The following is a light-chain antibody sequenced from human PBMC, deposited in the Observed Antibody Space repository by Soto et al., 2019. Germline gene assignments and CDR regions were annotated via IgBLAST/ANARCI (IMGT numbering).Light chain of an antibody. CDR1: QSIVSN. CDR3: QQDHKRTLFT. V-gene: IGKV3-15*01. CDR2: GAS. J-gene: IGKJ3*01. Sequence: ETVLTQSPATFSVSPGERATLSCRSSQSIVSNLAWYQQRPGQPPRLLIYGASTRATGVPARSSGSASRTESTITITSPQAEEAAQYYWQQDHKRTLFTVGPGTNVDIK.